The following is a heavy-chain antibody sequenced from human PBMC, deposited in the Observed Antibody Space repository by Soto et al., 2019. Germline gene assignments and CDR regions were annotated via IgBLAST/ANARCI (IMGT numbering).Heavy chain of an antibody. CDR3: ARSFGVVITNFDY. CDR2: IYYSGST. J-gene: IGHJ4*02. Sequence: SETLSLTCTVSGGSISSYYLSWIRQPPGKGLEWIGYIYYSGSTNYNPSLKSRVTISVDTSKNQFSLKLSSVTAADTAVYYCARSFGVVITNFDYWGQGTLVTVSS. CDR1: GGSISSYY. D-gene: IGHD3-3*01. V-gene: IGHV4-59*01.